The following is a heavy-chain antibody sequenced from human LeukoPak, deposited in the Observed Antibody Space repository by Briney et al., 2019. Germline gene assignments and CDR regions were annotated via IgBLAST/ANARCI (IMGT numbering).Heavy chain of an antibody. CDR2: IYYSGST. CDR1: GGSISSYY. V-gene: IGHV4-59*01. CDR3: ARYYYYYYMDV. J-gene: IGHJ6*03. Sequence: SETLSLTCTVSGGSISSYYWSWIRQPPGKGLEWIGYIYYSGSTNYNPSLKSRVTISVDTSKNQFSLKLSSETAADTAVYYCARYYYYYYMDVWGKGTTVTVSS.